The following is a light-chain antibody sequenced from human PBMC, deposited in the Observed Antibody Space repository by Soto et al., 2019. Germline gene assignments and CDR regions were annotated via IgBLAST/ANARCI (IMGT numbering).Light chain of an antibody. CDR3: QQYGSSLFT. CDR1: QSVSSSY. J-gene: IGKJ3*01. V-gene: IGKV3-20*01. CDR2: GAS. Sequence: EIVLTQSPGTLSLSPGERATLSCRASQSVSSSYLAWYQQKPGQAPRLLIYGASSRATGIPDRXXGSXSGXXXXXXXXXXEPEDFAVYYCQQYGSSLFTFGPGTKVDIK.